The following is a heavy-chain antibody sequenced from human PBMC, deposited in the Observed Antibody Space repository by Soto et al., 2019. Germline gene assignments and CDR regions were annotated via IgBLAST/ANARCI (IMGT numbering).Heavy chain of an antibody. CDR2: VNPKSGNT. CDR1: GYSFSTYD. CDR3: ARPYCDSTSCYTDWFDP. Sequence: QVQLVQSGAEVKKLGASVKVSCKASGYSFSTYDINWVRQAAGQGLEWMGWVNPKSGNTDYAQRFRGRVTMTSNTSISTAYMELSALTPEDTAVYYCARPYCDSTSCYTDWFDPWGQGTLVTVSS. D-gene: IGHD2-2*02. V-gene: IGHV1-8*01. J-gene: IGHJ5*02.